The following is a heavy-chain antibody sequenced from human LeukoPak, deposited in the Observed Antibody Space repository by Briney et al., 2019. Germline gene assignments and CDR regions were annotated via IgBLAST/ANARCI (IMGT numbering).Heavy chain of an antibody. CDR1: GFTFSSYA. J-gene: IGHJ4*02. CDR2: ISYDGSNK. V-gene: IGHV3-30-3*01. D-gene: IGHD1-26*01. Sequence: SLRLSCAASGFTFSSYAMHWVRQAPGRGLEWVAVISYDGSNKYYADSVKGRFTISRDNAKNSLYLQMNSLRAEDTAVYYCARDRSGVGATLYWGQGTLVTVSS. CDR3: ARDRSGVGATLY.